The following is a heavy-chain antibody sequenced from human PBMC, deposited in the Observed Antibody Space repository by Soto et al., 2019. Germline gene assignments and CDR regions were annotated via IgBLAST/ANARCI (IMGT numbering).Heavy chain of an antibody. Sequence: GGSLRLSCEASGLTFSSYWMSWVRQAPGKGLEWVAIIKEDGTEIYYVDSVKGRFTISRDNAKNSLYLEMNSLRAEDTAVYYCARRTNGYFAYWGQGALVTVSS. CDR2: IKEDGTEI. D-gene: IGHD2-8*01. CDR1: GLTFSSYW. CDR3: ARRTNGYFAY. V-gene: IGHV3-7*05. J-gene: IGHJ4*02.